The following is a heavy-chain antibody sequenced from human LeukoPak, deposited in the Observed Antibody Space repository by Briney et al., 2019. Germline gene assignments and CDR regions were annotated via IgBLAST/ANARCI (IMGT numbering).Heavy chain of an antibody. Sequence: GESLKISCKHSEYSFPNYCVGWVRQMPGKGLEWMGIIYPDDSDTRYSPSFQGRVTISADKSINTAYLEWSSLKASDTATYYCAIGRGGRQLGDFWGQGTLVTVSS. CDR1: EYSFPNYC. CDR3: AIGRGGRQLGDF. CDR2: IYPDDSDT. J-gene: IGHJ4*02. V-gene: IGHV5-51*01. D-gene: IGHD6-13*01.